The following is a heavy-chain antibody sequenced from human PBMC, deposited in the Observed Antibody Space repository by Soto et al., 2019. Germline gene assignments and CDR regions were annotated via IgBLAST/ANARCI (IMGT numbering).Heavy chain of an antibody. V-gene: IGHV1-2*04. Sequence: APVRVSGRASGYTFTGYYMHWVRQAPGQGLEWMGWINPNSGGTNYAQKFQGWVTMTRDTSISTAYMELSRRRSDDTAVYYCARGPLLGYCSGGSCYSPWFDPWGQGTLVTVSS. J-gene: IGHJ5*02. CDR1: GYTFTGYY. CDR2: INPNSGGT. D-gene: IGHD2-15*01. CDR3: ARGPLLGYCSGGSCYSPWFDP.